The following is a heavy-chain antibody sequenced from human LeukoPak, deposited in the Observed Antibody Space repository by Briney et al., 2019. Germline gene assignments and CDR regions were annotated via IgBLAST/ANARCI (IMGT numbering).Heavy chain of an antibody. CDR3: AKYVEWFGEEAFDI. V-gene: IGHV3-23*01. D-gene: IGHD3-10*01. CDR2: ISGSGGST. Sequence: GGSLRLSCAGSGFTFSSYSMSWVRQAPGKGLEWVSAISGSGGSTYYADSVKGRFTISRDNSKNTLYLQMNSLRAEDTAVYYCAKYVEWFGEEAFDIWGQGTMVTVSS. J-gene: IGHJ3*02. CDR1: GFTFSSYS.